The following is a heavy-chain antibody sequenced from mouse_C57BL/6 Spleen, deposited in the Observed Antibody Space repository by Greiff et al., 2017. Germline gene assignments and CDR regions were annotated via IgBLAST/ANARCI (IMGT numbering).Heavy chain of an antibody. J-gene: IGHJ4*01. CDR1: GYSFTDYN. Sequence: VQLKESGPELVKPGASVKISCKASGYSFTDYNMNWVKQSNGKSLEWIGVINPNYGTTSYNQKFKGKATLTVDQSSSTAYMQLNSLTSEDSAVYYCAREYYGNYFYAMDYWGQGTSVTVSS. D-gene: IGHD2-1*01. CDR2: INPNYGTT. CDR3: AREYYGNYFYAMDY. V-gene: IGHV1-39*01.